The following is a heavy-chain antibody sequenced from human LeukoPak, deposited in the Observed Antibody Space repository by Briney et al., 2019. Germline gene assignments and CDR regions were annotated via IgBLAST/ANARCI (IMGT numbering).Heavy chain of an antibody. D-gene: IGHD2-2*01. J-gene: IGHJ5*02. V-gene: IGHV4-4*09. CDR1: GGSISSYY. CDR2: IYTSGST. CDR3: ARGRGDIVVVPATNWFDP. Sequence: SETLSLTCTVSGGSISSYYWSWIRQPPGKGLEWIGYIYTSGSTNYNPSLKSRVTISVDTSKNQFSLKLSSVTAADTAVYYCARGRGDIVVVPATNWFDPWGQGTLVTVSS.